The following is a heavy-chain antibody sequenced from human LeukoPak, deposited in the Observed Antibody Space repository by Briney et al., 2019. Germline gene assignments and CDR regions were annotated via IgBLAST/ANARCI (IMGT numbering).Heavy chain of an antibody. CDR3: ARGSVAGTFDY. V-gene: IGHV3-21*01. J-gene: IGHJ4*02. CDR2: ISSSSSYI. D-gene: IGHD6-19*01. CDR1: GFTFSSYS. Sequence: PGGSLRLSCAASGFTFSSYSMNWVRQAPGKGLEWVSSISSSSSYIYYADPVKGRFTISRDNAKNSLYLQMNSLRAEDTAVYYCARGSVAGTFDYWGQGTLVTVSS.